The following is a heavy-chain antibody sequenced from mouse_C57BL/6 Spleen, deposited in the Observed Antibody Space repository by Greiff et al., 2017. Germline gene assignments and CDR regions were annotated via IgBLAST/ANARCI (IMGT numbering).Heavy chain of an antibody. V-gene: IGHV1-64*01. CDR3: ARWNWDGDYAMDY. CDR1: GYTFTSYW. Sequence: QVQLQQPGAELVKPGASVKLSCKASGYTFTSYWMHWVKQRPGQGLEWIGMIHPNSGSTNYNEKFKSKATLTVDKSSSTAYMQLSSLTSEDSAVYYCARWNWDGDYAMDYWGQGTSVTVSS. CDR2: IHPNSGST. J-gene: IGHJ4*01. D-gene: IGHD4-1*01.